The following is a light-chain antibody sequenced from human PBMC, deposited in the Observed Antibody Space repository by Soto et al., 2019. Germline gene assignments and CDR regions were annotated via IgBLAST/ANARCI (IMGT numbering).Light chain of an antibody. V-gene: IGLV3-1*01. Sequence: SYELTQPPSVSVSPGQTASITCSGDKLGDKYACWYQQKPGQSPVLVIYQDTKRPSGIPERFSGSSSGNTATLTISGTQAMDEADYYCQAWDSNSYVFGTGTKVTVL. CDR2: QDT. CDR1: KLGDKY. J-gene: IGLJ1*01. CDR3: QAWDSNSYV.